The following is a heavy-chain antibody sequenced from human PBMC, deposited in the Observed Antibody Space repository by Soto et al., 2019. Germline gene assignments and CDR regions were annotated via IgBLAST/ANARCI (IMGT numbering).Heavy chain of an antibody. CDR3: AKSPVIAVAGPDY. J-gene: IGHJ4*02. D-gene: IGHD6-19*01. CDR1: GFTFRTYA. CDR2: LSGSGGAT. Sequence: EVQLLESGGGLVQPGGSLRLSCAASGFTFRTYAMSWVPQAPGKGLEWVSALSGSGGATYYADSVKGRFTISRDNSKNTLYLQMNSLRAEDTAVYYCAKSPVIAVAGPDYWGQGTLVTVSS. V-gene: IGHV3-23*01.